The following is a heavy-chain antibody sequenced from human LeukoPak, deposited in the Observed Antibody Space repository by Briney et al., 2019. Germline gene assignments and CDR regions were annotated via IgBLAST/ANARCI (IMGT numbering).Heavy chain of an antibody. CDR2: IYYSGST. J-gene: IGHJ5*02. D-gene: IGHD3-3*01. Sequence: SETLSLTCTVSGGSISTYYWTWIRQPPGKGLERIAYIYYSGSTDYNPSLKSRVTISVDTSKNQFSLKLSSVTAADTAVYYCARWRARFDPWGQGTLVTVSS. CDR3: ARWRARFDP. V-gene: IGHV4-59*01. CDR1: GGSISTYY.